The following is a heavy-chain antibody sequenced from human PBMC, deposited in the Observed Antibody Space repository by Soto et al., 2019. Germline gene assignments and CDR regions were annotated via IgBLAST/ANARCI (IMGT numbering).Heavy chain of an antibody. V-gene: IGHV1-69*13. Sequence: GASVKVSCKASGGTFSSYAISWVRQAPGQGLEWMGGIIPIFGTANYAQKFQGRVTITADESTSTAYMELSSLRSEDTAVYYCARDLGEFGYNWNYYYYYGMDVWGQGTTVTVSS. D-gene: IGHD1-20*01. CDR1: GGTFSSYA. J-gene: IGHJ6*02. CDR3: ARDLGEFGYNWNYYYYYGMDV. CDR2: IIPIFGTA.